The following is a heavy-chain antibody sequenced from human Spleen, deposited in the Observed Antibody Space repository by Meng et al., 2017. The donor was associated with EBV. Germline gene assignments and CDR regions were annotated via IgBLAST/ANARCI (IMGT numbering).Heavy chain of an antibody. CDR1: GYMFTSYG. CDR3: ARGQGIPWPF. D-gene: IGHD2-21*01. J-gene: IGHJ4*02. CDR2: ISTNSGNT. Sequence: QVPLVQSGAEVKKPGASVKVACKASGYMFTSYGISWVRQAPGQGLEWMGSISTNSGNTNYAKRLQGRVTMTIDRSTSTAYVELRSLTSDDTAVYYCARGQGIPWPFWGQGTLVTVSS. V-gene: IGHV1-18*01.